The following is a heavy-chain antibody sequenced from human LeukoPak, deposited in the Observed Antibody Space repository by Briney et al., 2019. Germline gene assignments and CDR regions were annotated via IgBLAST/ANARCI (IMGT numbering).Heavy chain of an antibody. CDR1: GLTFSSYA. V-gene: IGHV3-23*01. Sequence: PGGSLRLSCAASGLTFSSYAMSRVRQSPGKGLEWVSGISGSGGTTYYADSVKGRFTISRDNSKNTLYLQMNSLRAEDTAVYYCAKARYCSGGSCYFDYWGQGALVTVSS. CDR3: AKARYCSGGSCYFDY. D-gene: IGHD2-15*01. J-gene: IGHJ4*02. CDR2: ISGSGGTT.